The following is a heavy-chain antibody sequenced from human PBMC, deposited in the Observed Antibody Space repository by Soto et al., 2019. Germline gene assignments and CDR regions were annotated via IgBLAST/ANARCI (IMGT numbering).Heavy chain of an antibody. CDR1: GFKFDDYA. J-gene: IGHJ6*02. D-gene: IGHD1-26*01. Sequence: SLRFSCAASGFKFDDYAMHWVRQAPGKGLEGVSVDSWNSASISYADSVKGRVTIAGDNAKRSVYLEMNSLRVEDTALYYCVKETAATYNRKWQLFAMDVGGQGTTVTVSS. CDR2: DSWNSASI. CDR3: VKETAATYNRKWQLFAMDV. V-gene: IGHV3-9*01.